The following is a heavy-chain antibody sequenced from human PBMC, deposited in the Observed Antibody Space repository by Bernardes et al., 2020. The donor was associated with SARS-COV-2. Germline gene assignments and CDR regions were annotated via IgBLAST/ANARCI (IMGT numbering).Heavy chain of an antibody. CDR1: EYSFTRYW. CDR2: IYPGDAET. CDR3: ARLIRRIVAVTGAFDI. D-gene: IGHD3-22*01. J-gene: IGHJ3*02. Sequence: GASLKISCKGSEYSFTRYWIGWVRPMPGKGLEWMGIIYPGDAETRYSPSFQGQVTISADKSINTAYLQWSSLKASDTAMYYCARLIRRIVAVTGAFDIWGQGTMVTVSS. V-gene: IGHV5-51*01.